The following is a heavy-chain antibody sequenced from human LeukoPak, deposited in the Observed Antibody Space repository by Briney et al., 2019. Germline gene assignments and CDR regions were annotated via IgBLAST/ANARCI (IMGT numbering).Heavy chain of an antibody. CDR1: GFTFSSYV. CDR3: AQGRGCSGSSCYSAY. J-gene: IGHJ4*02. V-gene: IGHV3-23*01. CDR2: VSVSGDST. Sequence: PGGSLRLSCAASGFTFSSYVMSWVRQTPGKGLEWVSTVSVSGDSTYYADSVKGRFAISRDNSKNTLYLQMNSLRAEDTAVYYCAQGRGCSGSSCYSAYWGQGTLVIVSS. D-gene: IGHD2-15*01.